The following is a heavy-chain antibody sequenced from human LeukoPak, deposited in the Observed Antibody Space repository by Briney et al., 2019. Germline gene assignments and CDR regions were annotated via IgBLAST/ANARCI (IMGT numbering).Heavy chain of an antibody. Sequence: PWGSLRLSCAASGFTFSSYSMNWVGQAPGKGPEWVSYISGSGFTIYYADSVKGRFTISRDTAKNSLYLQMNSLRDEDTAVYYCARKVLPDNWFDPWGKGALVTVSS. CDR1: GFTFSSYS. CDR3: ARKVLPDNWFDP. CDR2: ISGSGFTI. V-gene: IGHV3-48*02. J-gene: IGHJ5*02. D-gene: IGHD2-8*02.